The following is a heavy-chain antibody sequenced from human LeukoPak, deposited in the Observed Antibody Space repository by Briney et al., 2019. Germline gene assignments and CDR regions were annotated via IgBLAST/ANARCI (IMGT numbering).Heavy chain of an antibody. J-gene: IGHJ4*02. CDR3: ARDFTCGGDRYSYYFDY. V-gene: IGHV3-21*01. D-gene: IGHD2-21*02. Sequence: GGSLRLSCAASGFTFSSFSMNWVCQAPGKGLEWVSSISSSSGYIYYADSVKGRFTISRDNAKNSLYLQMNSLRAEDTAVYYCARDFTCGGDRYSYYFDYWGQGTLVTVSS. CDR1: GFTFSSFS. CDR2: ISSSSGYI.